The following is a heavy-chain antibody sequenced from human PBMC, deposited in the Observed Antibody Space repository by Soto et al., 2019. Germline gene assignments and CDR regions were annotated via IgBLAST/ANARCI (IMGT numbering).Heavy chain of an antibody. D-gene: IGHD1-26*01. V-gene: IGHV3-30*14. CDR2: ISFDGSNE. J-gene: IGHJ4*02. Sequence: GGSLRLSCSASGFTFRSYAIHWVRQAPGKGLEWVSAISFDGSNEYYADSVKGRFTVSRDTSKNTLSLQLDSLRAEDTAVYYCARGVPVGAIGRFYFDSWGQGTLVTVSS. CDR3: ARGVPVGAIGRFYFDS. CDR1: GFTFRSYA.